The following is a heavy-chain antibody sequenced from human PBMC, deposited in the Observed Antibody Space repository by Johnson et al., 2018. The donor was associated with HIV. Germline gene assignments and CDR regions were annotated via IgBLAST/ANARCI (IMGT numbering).Heavy chain of an antibody. D-gene: IGHD6-6*01. Sequence: VESGGGLVKPGGSLRLSCAASGFTFSDYYMSWIRQAPGRGLEWVSHISSSGSTIYYADSVKGRFTISRDNAKNSLYLQMNSLRAEDTAVYYCASLVGSSSGEAFDIWGQGTMVTVSS. CDR1: GFTFSDYY. CDR2: ISSSGSTI. J-gene: IGHJ3*02. CDR3: ASLVGSSSGEAFDI. V-gene: IGHV3-11*04.